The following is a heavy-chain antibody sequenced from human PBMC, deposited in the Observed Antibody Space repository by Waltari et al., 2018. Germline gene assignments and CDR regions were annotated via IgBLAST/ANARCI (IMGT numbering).Heavy chain of an antibody. V-gene: IGHV3-7*01. CDR2: RKQDGSEK. CDR1: GFTFSSYW. CDR3: ARDRSLWWFYGMDV. D-gene: IGHD2-15*01. J-gene: IGHJ6*02. Sequence: EVQLVESGGGLVQPGGSLRLSCAASGFTFSSYWMSWVRQAPGKGLEWVANRKQDGSEKYYVDSVKGRFTISRDNAKNSLYLQMNSLRAEDTAVYYCARDRSLWWFYGMDVWGQGTTVTVSS.